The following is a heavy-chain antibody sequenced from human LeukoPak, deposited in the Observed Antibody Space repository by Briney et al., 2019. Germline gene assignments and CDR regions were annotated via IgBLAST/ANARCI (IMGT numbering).Heavy chain of an antibody. D-gene: IGHD3-10*01. CDR2: IYHSGST. V-gene: IGHV4-38-2*02. Sequence: SETLSLTCTVSSGSFRTYYWGWIRQPPGKGLEWIGSIYHSGSTYYNPSLKSRVTISVDTSKNQFSLKLSSVTAADTAVYYCARGGAISWFDPWGQGTLVTVSS. CDR3: ARGGAISWFDP. J-gene: IGHJ5*02. CDR1: SGSFRTYY.